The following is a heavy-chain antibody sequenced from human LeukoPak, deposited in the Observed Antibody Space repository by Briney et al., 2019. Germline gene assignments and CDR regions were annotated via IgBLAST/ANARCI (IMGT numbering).Heavy chain of an antibody. CDR1: GGSISSHY. CDR3: AEGRIVGANVFDY. V-gene: IGHV4-59*11. Sequence: SETLSLTCTVSGGSISSHYWSWIRQPPGKGLEWIGYIYYSGSTNYNPSLKSRVTISVDTSKNQFSLKLSSVTAADTAVYYCAEGRIVGANVFDYWGQGTLVTVSS. CDR2: IYYSGST. D-gene: IGHD1-26*01. J-gene: IGHJ4*02.